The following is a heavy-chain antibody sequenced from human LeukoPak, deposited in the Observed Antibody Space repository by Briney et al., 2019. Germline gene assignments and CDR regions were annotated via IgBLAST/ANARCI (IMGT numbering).Heavy chain of an antibody. CDR2: IYTNTGNP. V-gene: IGHV7-4-1*02. CDR1: GYTFTSYT. D-gene: IGHD2-21*01. J-gene: IGHJ4*02. CDR3: AREGSESGVYCSDY. Sequence: GASVKVSCKASGYTFTSYTMNWVRQAPGQGLEWMGWIYTNTGNPTYAQGFIGRFVFSSDTSVSTAYLQIISLKAADTAVYYCAREGSESGVYCSDYWGQGTLVTVSS.